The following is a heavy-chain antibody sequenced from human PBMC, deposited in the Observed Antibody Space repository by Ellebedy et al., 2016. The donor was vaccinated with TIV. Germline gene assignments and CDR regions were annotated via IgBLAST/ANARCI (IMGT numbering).Heavy chain of an antibody. Sequence: SETLSLTXAVYGGSFSGYYWSWIRQPPGKGLEWIGEINHSGSTNYNPSLKSRVTISVDTSKNQFSLKLSSVTAADTAVYYCARAKLPKVSWFDPWGQGTLVTVSS. V-gene: IGHV4-34*01. CDR1: GGSFSGYY. CDR2: INHSGST. CDR3: ARAKLPKVSWFDP. D-gene: IGHD1-26*01. J-gene: IGHJ5*02.